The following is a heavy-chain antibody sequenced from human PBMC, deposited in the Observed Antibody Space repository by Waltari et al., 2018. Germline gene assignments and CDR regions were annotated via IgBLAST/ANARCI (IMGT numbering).Heavy chain of an antibody. CDR3: ARDPKGTGLFDY. V-gene: IGHV1-2*02. CDR1: GYTFTDYY. J-gene: IGHJ4*02. CDR2: INPNSGGT. Sequence: VQLVQSGAEVKKPGATVKISCKVSGYTFTDYYMHWVQQAPGKGLEWMGWINPNSGGTNYAQKFQGRVTMTRDTSISTAYMELSRLRSDDTAVYYCARDPKGTGLFDYWGQGTLVTVSS.